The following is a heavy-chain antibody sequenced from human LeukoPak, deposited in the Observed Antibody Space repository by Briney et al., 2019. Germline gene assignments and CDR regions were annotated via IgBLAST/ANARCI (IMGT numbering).Heavy chain of an antibody. V-gene: IGHV3-23*01. J-gene: IGHJ4*02. CDR3: VKDRQPDSRYNFDY. Sequence: RGSLRLSCAASGFTFSTYAMNWVRQAPGKGLEWISVIVGNGGGIYYADSVKGRFTIYLQMNSLRVEDTAIYYCVKDRQPDSRYNFDYWGQGTLVTVSS. D-gene: IGHD5-12*01. CDR1: GFTFSTYA. CDR2: IVGNGGGI.